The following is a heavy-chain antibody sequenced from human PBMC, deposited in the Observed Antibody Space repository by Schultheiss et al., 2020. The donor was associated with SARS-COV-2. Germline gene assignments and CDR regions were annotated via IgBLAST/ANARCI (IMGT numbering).Heavy chain of an antibody. V-gene: IGHV3-49*04. CDR1: GFTVSSNY. D-gene: IGHD1-26*01. CDR3: TRDRMGATYYYGMDV. J-gene: IGHJ6*02. CDR2: IRSKAYGGKT. Sequence: GESLKISCTASGFTVSSNYMSWVRQAPGKGLEWVGFIRSKAYGGKTEYAASVKGRFTISRDDSKSIAYLQMNSLKTEDTAVYYCTRDRMGATYYYGMDVWGQGTTVTVSS.